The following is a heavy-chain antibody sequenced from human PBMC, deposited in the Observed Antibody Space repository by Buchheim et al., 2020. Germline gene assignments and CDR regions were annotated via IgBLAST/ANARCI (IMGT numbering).Heavy chain of an antibody. CDR2: IWYDGSNK. J-gene: IGHJ6*02. Sequence: VQLLESGGGLLQPGGSLRLSCAASGFTFSTYAMSWVRQAPGKGLEWVAVIWYDGSNKYYADSVKGRFTISRDNSKNTLYLQMNSLRAEDTAVYYCARDGQAIPLDVWGQGTT. D-gene: IGHD2-21*01. V-gene: IGHV3-33*08. CDR1: GFTFSTYA. CDR3: ARDGQAIPLDV.